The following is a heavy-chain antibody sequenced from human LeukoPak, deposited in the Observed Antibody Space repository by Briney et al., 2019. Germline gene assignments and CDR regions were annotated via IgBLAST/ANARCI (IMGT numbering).Heavy chain of an antibody. CDR1: GFTFDDYG. J-gene: IGHJ4*02. CDR2: INWNGGST. V-gene: IGHV3-20*04. D-gene: IGHD2-2*01. Sequence: PGGSLRLSCAASGFTFDDYGMSWVRQAPGKGLELVSGINWNGGSTGYADSVKGRFTISRDNAKNSLYLQMNSLRAEDTALYYCVRVDNIVVVPAASYYFDYWGQGTLVTVSS. CDR3: VRVDNIVVVPAASYYFDY.